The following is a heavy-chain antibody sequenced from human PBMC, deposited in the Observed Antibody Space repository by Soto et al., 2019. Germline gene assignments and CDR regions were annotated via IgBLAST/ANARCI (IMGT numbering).Heavy chain of an antibody. CDR2: ISSGSSTI. Sequence: GGSLRLSCAASVFTFSSYSMNWVRQAPGKGLEWVSYISSGSSTIYYADSVEGRFTISRDNAKNSLCLQMNSLRAEDTAVYYCARVYGIPVAGTLDFWGQGTLVTVSS. D-gene: IGHD6-19*01. CDR1: VFTFSSYS. J-gene: IGHJ4*02. CDR3: ARVYGIPVAGTLDF. V-gene: IGHV3-48*01.